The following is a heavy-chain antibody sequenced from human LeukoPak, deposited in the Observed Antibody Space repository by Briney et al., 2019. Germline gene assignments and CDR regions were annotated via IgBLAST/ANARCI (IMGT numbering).Heavy chain of an antibody. CDR3: ARDRAVATIGGVDY. D-gene: IGHD5-12*01. Sequence: ASVKVSCKASGYTFAGYYMHWVRQAPGQGLEWMGWISPNSGGTNYAQKFQGRVTMTRDTSISTAYMELSSLRSDDTAVYYCARDRAVATIGGVDYWGQGTLVTVSS. V-gene: IGHV1-2*02. CDR1: GYTFAGYY. J-gene: IGHJ4*02. CDR2: ISPNSGGT.